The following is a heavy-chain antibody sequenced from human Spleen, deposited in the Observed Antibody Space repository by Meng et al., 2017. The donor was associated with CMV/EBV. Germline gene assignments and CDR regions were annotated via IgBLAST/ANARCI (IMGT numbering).Heavy chain of an antibody. Sequence: QLTRQEAGPGLVKPSETLSLTCTVSGGSISSSSYYWGWIRQPPGKGLEWIGSIYYSGSTYYNPSLKSRVTISVDTSKNQFSLKLSSVTAADTAVYYCARVGFWFDPWGQGTLVTVSS. CDR3: ARVGFWFDP. J-gene: IGHJ5*02. CDR2: IYYSGST. V-gene: IGHV4-39*07. CDR1: GGSISSSSYY.